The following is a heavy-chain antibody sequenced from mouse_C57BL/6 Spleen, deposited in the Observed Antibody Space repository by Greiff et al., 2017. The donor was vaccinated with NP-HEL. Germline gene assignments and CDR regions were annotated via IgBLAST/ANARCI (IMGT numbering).Heavy chain of an antibody. D-gene: IGHD2-4*01. J-gene: IGHJ2*01. Sequence: VQLQQPGAELVRPGSSVKLSCKASGYTFTSYWMHWVKQRPIQGLEWIGNIDPSDSETHYNQKFKDKATLTVDKSSSTASMQLSSLTSEDSAVYYCARRGYDCFDYWGQGTTLTVSS. CDR2: IDPSDSET. CDR1: GYTFTSYW. CDR3: ARRGYDCFDY. V-gene: IGHV1-52*01.